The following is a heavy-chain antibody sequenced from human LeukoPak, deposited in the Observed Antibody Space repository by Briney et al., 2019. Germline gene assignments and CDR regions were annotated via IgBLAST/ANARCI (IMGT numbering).Heavy chain of an antibody. CDR2: INHSGST. CDR1: GGSFSGYY. V-gene: IGHV4-34*01. J-gene: IGHJ4*02. CDR3: ARGFPTPGY. Sequence: SETLSLTCAVYGGSFSGYYWSWIRQPPGKGLEWIGEINHSGSTNYNPSLKSRVTISVDTSKNQFSLKLSSVTAADTAVYYCARGFPTPGYWGQGTLVTVSS.